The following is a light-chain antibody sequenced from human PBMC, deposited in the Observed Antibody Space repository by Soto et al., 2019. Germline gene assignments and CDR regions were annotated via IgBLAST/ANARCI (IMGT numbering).Light chain of an antibody. CDR3: SSYTSSSTYV. CDR1: SSDVGGYNY. V-gene: IGLV2-14*01. CDR2: EVS. J-gene: IGLJ1*01. Sequence: QSALTQPASVSGSPGQSITISCTGTSSDVGGYNYVSWYQQHPGKAPKLMIYEVSNRPSGVSNRFSGSKSGNTASLTISGLQFEDEADYNCSSYTSSSTYVFGTGTKVTVL.